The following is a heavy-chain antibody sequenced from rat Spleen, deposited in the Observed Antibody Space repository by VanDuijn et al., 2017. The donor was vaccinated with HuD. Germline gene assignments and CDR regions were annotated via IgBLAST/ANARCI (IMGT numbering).Heavy chain of an antibody. CDR3: AVAGYGY. CDR1: GFTFSRYW. Sequence: EVQLAETGGGLVQPGRSLKLSCVASGFTFSRYWMYWVRQAPGKGLEWVSSISYDGGSTYYRDSVKGRFTISRDNAKSSLYLQMNSLWSEDTATYYCAVAGYGYWGQGVVVTVSS. J-gene: IGHJ2*01. D-gene: IGHD4-3*01. V-gene: IGHV5-58*01. CDR2: ISYDGGST.